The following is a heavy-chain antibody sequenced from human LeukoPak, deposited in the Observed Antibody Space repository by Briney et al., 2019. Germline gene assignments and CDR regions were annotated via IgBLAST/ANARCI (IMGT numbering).Heavy chain of an antibody. CDR1: GFTFSSYS. D-gene: IGHD1-26*01. CDR2: ISSSSSYI. V-gene: IGHV3-21*01. J-gene: IGHJ3*02. Sequence: KPGGSLRLSCAASGFTFSSYSMNWLRQAPEKGLEWVSSISSSSSYIYYADSVKGRFTISRDNAKNSLYLQMNSLRAEDTAVYYCARALPSPLYSGSYADAFDIWGQGTMVTVSS. CDR3: ARALPSPLYSGSYADAFDI.